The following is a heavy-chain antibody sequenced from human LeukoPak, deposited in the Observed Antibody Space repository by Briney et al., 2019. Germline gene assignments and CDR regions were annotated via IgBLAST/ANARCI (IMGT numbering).Heavy chain of an antibody. J-gene: IGHJ4*02. V-gene: IGHV3-48*01. D-gene: IGHD2-15*01. Sequence: PGGSLRLSCAASGFTFSSYSMNWVRQAPGKGLEWVSYISSSSSTIYYADSVKGRFTISRDNAKNSLYLQMNSLRAEDTAVYYCARARASGRSGFDYWGQGTLVTVSS. CDR3: ARARASGRSGFDY. CDR2: ISSSSSTI. CDR1: GFTFSSYS.